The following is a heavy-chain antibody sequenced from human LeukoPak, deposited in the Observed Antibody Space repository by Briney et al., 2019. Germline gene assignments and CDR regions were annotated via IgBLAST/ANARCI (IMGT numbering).Heavy chain of an antibody. CDR2: IYYSGST. J-gene: IGHJ4*02. Sequence: PSEALSLTCTVSGGSISSYYWSWIRQPPGKGLEWIGYIYYSGSTNYNPSLKSRVTISVDTSKNQFSLKLSSVTAADTAVYYCAGHHPRNTVDFWGQGTLVTVSS. CDR3: AGHHPRNTVDF. CDR1: GGSISSYY. D-gene: IGHD2/OR15-2a*01. V-gene: IGHV4-59*08.